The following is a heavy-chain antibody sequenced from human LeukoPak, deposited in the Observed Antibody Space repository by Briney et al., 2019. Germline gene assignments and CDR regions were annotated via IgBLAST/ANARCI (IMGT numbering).Heavy chain of an antibody. V-gene: IGHV3-30*18. D-gene: IGHD6-19*01. CDR2: ISYDGSNK. J-gene: IGHJ4*02. CDR3: AKDALSGWYGYSDY. Sequence: PGGTLRLSCAASGFTFSSYGMHWVRQAPGKGLEWVAVISYDGSNKYYADSVKGRFTISRDNSKNTLFLQMNSLRAEDTAVYHCAKDALSGWYGYSDYWGQGTLVTVSS. CDR1: GFTFSSYG.